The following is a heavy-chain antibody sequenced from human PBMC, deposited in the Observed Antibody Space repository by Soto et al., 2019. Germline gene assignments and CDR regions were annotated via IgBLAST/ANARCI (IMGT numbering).Heavy chain of an antibody. J-gene: IGHJ3*02. D-gene: IGHD2-8*01. Sequence: GGSLRLSCAASGFTFSSYSMNWVRQAPGKGLEWVSSISSSSSYIYYADSVKGRFTISRDNAKNSLYLQMNSLRAEDTAVYYCARGLLMANDAFDIWGQGTMVTVSS. V-gene: IGHV3-21*01. CDR3: ARGLLMANDAFDI. CDR1: GFTFSSYS. CDR2: ISSSSSYI.